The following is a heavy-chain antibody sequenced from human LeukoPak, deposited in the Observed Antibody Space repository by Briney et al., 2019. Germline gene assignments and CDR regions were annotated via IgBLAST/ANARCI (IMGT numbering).Heavy chain of an antibody. J-gene: IGHJ4*02. D-gene: IGHD3-22*01. CDR2: IYYSGST. V-gene: IGHV4-59*08. Sequence: SETLSLTCAVYGGSLSGYYWSWIRQPPGKGLEWIGYIYYSGSTNYNPSLKSRVTISVDTPKNQFSLKLSSVTAADTAVYYCARHSGYYYFDYWGQGTLVTVSS. CDR1: GGSLSGYY. CDR3: ARHSGYYYFDY.